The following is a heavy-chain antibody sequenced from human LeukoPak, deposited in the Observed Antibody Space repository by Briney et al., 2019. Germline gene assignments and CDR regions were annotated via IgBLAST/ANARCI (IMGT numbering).Heavy chain of an antibody. CDR2: IIPILGIA. CDR1: GGTFSSYA. J-gene: IGHJ4*02. CDR3: ARASSSSWYFDY. Sequence: SVKVSCKASGGTFSSYAVSWERQAPGQGLEWMGRIIPILGIANYAQKFQGRVTITADKSTSTAYMELSSLRSEDTAVYYCARASSSSWYFDYWGQGTLVTVSS. D-gene: IGHD6-13*01. V-gene: IGHV1-69*04.